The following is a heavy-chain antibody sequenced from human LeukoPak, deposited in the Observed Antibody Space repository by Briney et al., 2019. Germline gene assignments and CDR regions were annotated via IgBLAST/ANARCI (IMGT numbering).Heavy chain of an antibody. CDR3: AREYTLYRSGWFLDY. CDR2: IYHSGST. D-gene: IGHD6-19*01. Sequence: SGTLSLTCAVSGGSISSSNWWSWVRQPPGKGLEWIGEIYHSGSTNYNPSLKSRVTISVDKSKNQFSLKLSSVTAADTAVYYCAREYTLYRSGWFLDYWGQGTVVTVSS. CDR1: GGSISSSNW. V-gene: IGHV4-4*02. J-gene: IGHJ4*02.